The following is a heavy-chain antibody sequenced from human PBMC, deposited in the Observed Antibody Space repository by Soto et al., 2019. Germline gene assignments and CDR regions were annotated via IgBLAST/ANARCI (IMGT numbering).Heavy chain of an antibody. V-gene: IGHV4-30-2*01. CDR1: GGSISRGGYS. CDR2: IYHSGST. CDR3: ASTNTYYYDSSGYWDLGYFDY. D-gene: IGHD3-22*01. J-gene: IGHJ4*02. Sequence: SETLFLTCAVSGGSISRGGYSWSLIRQPPGKGLGWIGYIYHSGSTYYNPSLKSRVTISVDRSKNQFSLKLSSVTAADTAVYYCASTNTYYYDSSGYWDLGYFDYWGQGTLVTVSS.